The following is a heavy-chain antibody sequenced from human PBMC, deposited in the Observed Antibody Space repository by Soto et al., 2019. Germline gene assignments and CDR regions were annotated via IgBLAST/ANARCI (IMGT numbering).Heavy chain of an antibody. V-gene: IGHV4-59*02. J-gene: IGHJ6*02. CDR2: ILYTGNT. D-gene: IGHD3-10*01. Sequence: SETLSLTCTVSGASVSSYYWSWIRQPPGKGLEWLGYILYTGNTNYNPSLKSRVTMSVDTSRNQVSLKLSAVTAADTAVYFCARAAYGSGSYYAPYYYYAMDVWGQGTTVTVSS. CDR1: GASVSSYY. CDR3: ARAAYGSGSYYAPYYYYAMDV.